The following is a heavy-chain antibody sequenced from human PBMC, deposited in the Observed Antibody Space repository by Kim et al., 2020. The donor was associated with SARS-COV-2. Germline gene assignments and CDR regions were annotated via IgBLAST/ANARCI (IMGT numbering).Heavy chain of an antibody. D-gene: IGHD4-17*01. V-gene: IGHV3-30*18. Sequence: GGSLRLSCAASGFTFSSYGMHWVRQAPGKGLEWVAVISYDGSNKYYADSVKGRFTISRDNSKNTLYLQMNSLRAEDTAVYYCAKSEPLSDGDYVPYYYYGMDVWGQGTTITVSS. J-gene: IGHJ6*02. CDR1: GFTFSSYG. CDR3: AKSEPLSDGDYVPYYYYGMDV. CDR2: ISYDGSNK.